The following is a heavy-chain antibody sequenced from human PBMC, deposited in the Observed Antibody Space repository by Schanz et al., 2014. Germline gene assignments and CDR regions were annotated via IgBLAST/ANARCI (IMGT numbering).Heavy chain of an antibody. V-gene: IGHV1-18*01. CDR3: ASSGAGYSSSWDFDY. J-gene: IGHJ4*02. D-gene: IGHD6-13*01. CDR2: ISTSNGNT. CDR1: GYTFTDYG. Sequence: QVQLVQSGAEVKKPGASVKVSCKASGYTFTDYGVIWVRQAPGQGLEWMGWISTSNGNTNYIQKLQGRVTMTTDTSASTAYMELRSLRSDDTAVYYCASSGAGYSSSWDFDYWGQGTLVTVSS.